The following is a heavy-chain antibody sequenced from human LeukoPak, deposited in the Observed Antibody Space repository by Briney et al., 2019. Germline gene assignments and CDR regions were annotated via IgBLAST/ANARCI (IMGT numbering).Heavy chain of an antibody. J-gene: IGHJ5*02. CDR1: GYTFTSYA. V-gene: IGHV1-3*01. D-gene: IGHD3-10*01. Sequence: ASVKVSCKASGYTFTSYAMHWVRQAPGQRLEWMGWINAGNGNTKYSQKFQGRVTITRDTSASTANMELSSLRSEDTAVYYCARGKNYYGSGSYNWFDPWGQGTLVTVSS. CDR2: INAGNGNT. CDR3: ARGKNYYGSGSYNWFDP.